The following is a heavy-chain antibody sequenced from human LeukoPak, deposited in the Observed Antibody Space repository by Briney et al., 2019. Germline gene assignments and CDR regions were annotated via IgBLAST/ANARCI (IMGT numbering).Heavy chain of an antibody. Sequence: ASVKVSCKASGYIFTSYDINWVRQATGQGLEWMGWMNPNSGNTGYAQKFQGRVTMTRNTSISTAYMELSSLRSEDTAVYYCARVDTAMVYYYGMDVWGQGTTVTVSS. CDR2: MNPNSGNT. V-gene: IGHV1-8*01. CDR1: GYIFTSYD. J-gene: IGHJ6*02. CDR3: ARVDTAMVYYYGMDV. D-gene: IGHD5-18*01.